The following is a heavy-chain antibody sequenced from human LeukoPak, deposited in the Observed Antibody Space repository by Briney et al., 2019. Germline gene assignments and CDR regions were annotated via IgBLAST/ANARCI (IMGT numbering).Heavy chain of an antibody. CDR2: IRSKAYGGTT. D-gene: IGHD6-19*01. CDR1: GFTFGDYA. V-gene: IGHV3-49*03. Sequence: GGSLRLSCTASGFTFGDYAMNWFRQAPGKGLEWVGFIRSKAYGGTTEYAASVKGRFTISRDDSKSIAYPQMNSLKTEDTAVYYCTGSGYNYYYCGMDVWGQGTTVTVSS. J-gene: IGHJ6*02. CDR3: TGSGYNYYYCGMDV.